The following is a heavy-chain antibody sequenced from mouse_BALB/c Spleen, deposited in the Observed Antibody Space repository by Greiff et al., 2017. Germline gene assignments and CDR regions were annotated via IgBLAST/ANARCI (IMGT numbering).Heavy chain of an antibody. D-gene: IGHD1-1*01. Sequence: EVQLQQSGPELVKPGASVKMSCKASGYTFTSYVMHWVKQKPGQGLEWIGYINPYNDGTKYNEKFKGKATLTSDKSSSTAYMELSSLTSEDSAVYYCARWIITTVPNAMDYWGQGTSVTVSS. CDR2: INPYNDGT. CDR1: GYTFTSYV. J-gene: IGHJ4*01. V-gene: IGHV1-14*01. CDR3: ARWIITTVPNAMDY.